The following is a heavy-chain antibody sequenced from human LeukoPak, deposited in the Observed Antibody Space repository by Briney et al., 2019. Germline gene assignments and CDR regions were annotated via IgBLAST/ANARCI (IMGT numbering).Heavy chain of an antibody. CDR2: INHSGST. Sequence: SETLFLTCAVYGGSFSGYYWSWIRQPPGKGLEWIGEINHSGSTNYNPSLKSRGTRSVAKSKKQFSLKQSSMTPADTAVYYWARADEGYYFNYWGQGTLVTVSS. J-gene: IGHJ4*02. CDR1: GGSFSGYY. CDR3: ARADEGYYFNY. V-gene: IGHV4-34*01.